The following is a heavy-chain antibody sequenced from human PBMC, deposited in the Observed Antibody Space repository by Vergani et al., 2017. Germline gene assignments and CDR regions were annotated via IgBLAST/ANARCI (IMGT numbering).Heavy chain of an antibody. V-gene: IGHV1-2*02. CDR1: GYTFTGYY. J-gene: IGHJ4*02. Sequence: QVQLVQSGAEVKKPGASVKVSCKASGYTFTGYYMHWVRQAPGQGLEWMGWINPNSGGTNYAQKFQGRVTITADKSTSTAYMELSSLRSEDTAVYYCARDQVGGSGSYYPHGFDYWGQGTLVTVSS. CDR2: INPNSGGT. D-gene: IGHD3-10*01. CDR3: ARDQVGGSGSYYPHGFDY.